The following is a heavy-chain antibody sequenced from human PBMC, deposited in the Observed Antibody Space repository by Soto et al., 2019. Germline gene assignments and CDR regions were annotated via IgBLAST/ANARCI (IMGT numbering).Heavy chain of an antibody. CDR2: IKSKTDGGTT. V-gene: IGHV3-15*07. CDR1: GFTISNAW. CDR3: XXXXXXXXXXPDY. Sequence: EVQLVESGGGLVKPGGSLRLSCAASGFTISNAWMNWVRQAPGKGVEWVGRIKSKTDGGTTDYAAPVKGRFTISRDDSXXXXXXXXXXXXXXXXXXXXXXXXXXXXXXXPDYWGQGTLVTVSS. J-gene: IGHJ4*02.